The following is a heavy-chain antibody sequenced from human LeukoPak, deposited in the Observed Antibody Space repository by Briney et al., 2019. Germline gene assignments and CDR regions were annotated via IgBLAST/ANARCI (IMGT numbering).Heavy chain of an antibody. Sequence: PSEXXSLTCTVSGGSITYYYWSWLRQPPGKGLEGIGYIYYSGSTNYNPSLKSRVTISVDTSKNQFSLKLSSVTAADTAVYYCARNYGDYERYFDYWGQGTLVTVSS. D-gene: IGHD4-17*01. J-gene: IGHJ4*02. V-gene: IGHV4-59*01. CDR2: IYYSGST. CDR1: GGSITYYY. CDR3: ARNYGDYERYFDY.